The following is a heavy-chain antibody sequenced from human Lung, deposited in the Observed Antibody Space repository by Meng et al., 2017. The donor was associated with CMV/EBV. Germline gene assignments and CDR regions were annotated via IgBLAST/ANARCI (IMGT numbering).Heavy chain of an antibody. Sequence: XMFXWKSSYYCSTSHWIAWVHQLSGKGLEWMAINHPGDSDTRYNPSLLSQVTISVDKSITTAYLRWSSLRASDTSMYYCARRVDDYCSVASGVFDIWXQGTXVTVSS. CDR2: NHPGDSDT. D-gene: IGHD2-15*01. CDR3: ARRVDDYCSVASGVFDI. CDR1: YYCSTSHW. V-gene: IGHV5-51*07. J-gene: IGHJ3*02.